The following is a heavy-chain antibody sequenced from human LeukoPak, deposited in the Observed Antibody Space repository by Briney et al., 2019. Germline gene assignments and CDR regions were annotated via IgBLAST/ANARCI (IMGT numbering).Heavy chain of an antibody. CDR1: GGTFSSYT. V-gene: IGHV1-69*02. D-gene: IGHD1-26*01. Sequence: SVKVSCKASGGTFSSYTISWVRQAPGQGLEWMGRIIPILGIANYAQKFQGRVTITADKSTSTAYMELSSLRSEDTAVHYCARGVVGATDDYWGQGTLVTVSS. CDR3: ARGVVGATDDY. CDR2: IIPILGIA. J-gene: IGHJ4*02.